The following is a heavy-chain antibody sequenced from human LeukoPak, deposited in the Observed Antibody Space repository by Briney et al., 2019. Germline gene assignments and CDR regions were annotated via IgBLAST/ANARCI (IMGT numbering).Heavy chain of an antibody. J-gene: IGHJ4*02. V-gene: IGHV4-59*12. CDR2: IYYIGST. D-gene: IGHD5-12*01. Sequence: SETLSLTCTVSGDSISSTYWSWIRQPPGKGLEWIGYIYYIGSTNYNPSLKSRVTISVDTSKNQFSLKLSSVTAADTAVYYCARAGRRGSGFAFDYWGQGTLVTVSS. CDR1: GDSISSTY. CDR3: ARAGRRGSGFAFDY.